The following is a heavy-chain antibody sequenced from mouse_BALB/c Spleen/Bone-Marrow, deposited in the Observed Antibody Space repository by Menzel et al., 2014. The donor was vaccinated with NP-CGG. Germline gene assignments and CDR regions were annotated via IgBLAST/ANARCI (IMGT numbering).Heavy chain of an antibody. J-gene: IGHJ3*01. CDR3: ARSRYDVGWFAY. D-gene: IGHD2-14*01. CDR1: GFAFSAFG. CDR2: IISGSNTI. Sequence: EVKVVDSGGDLVQPGGSRKLSYAASGFAFSAFGMHWVRQAPERGLEWVAYIISGSNTIYYSDKVKGRFTISRDNPKNTLFLQMTSLRSEDTAMYYCARSRYDVGWFAYWGQGTLVTVSA. V-gene: IGHV5-17*02.